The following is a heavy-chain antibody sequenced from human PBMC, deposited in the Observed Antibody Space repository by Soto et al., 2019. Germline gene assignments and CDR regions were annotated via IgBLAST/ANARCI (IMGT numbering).Heavy chain of an antibody. V-gene: IGHV1-69*12. Sequence: QVQLVQSGAEVKKPGSSVKVSCKASGGSLSNYGISWVRQAPGQGLEWMGAIIPVFGTPNYAAKFQDRVTISAAESTTTVYMEVRRLTSEDTAVYYCARGDATKIVVTTYYAMDVWGQGTTVTVSS. D-gene: IGHD3-22*01. CDR1: GGSLSNYG. CDR2: IIPVFGTP. CDR3: ARGDATKIVVTTYYAMDV. J-gene: IGHJ6*02.